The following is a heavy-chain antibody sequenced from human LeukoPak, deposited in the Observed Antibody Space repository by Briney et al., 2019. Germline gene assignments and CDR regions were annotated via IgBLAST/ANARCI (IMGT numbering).Heavy chain of an antibody. V-gene: IGHV4-4*07. D-gene: IGHD3-16*01. Sequence: PSETLSLTCTVSGGSISTYYWNWIRQPAGKGLEWIGRLFPSGHANHNPSLKSRVTMSLDTSKNQFSLNLTSVTAADTAVYYCARGGGNSRIDQWGQGSLVTVSS. CDR1: GGSISTYY. CDR2: LFPSGHA. J-gene: IGHJ4*02. CDR3: ARGGGNSRIDQ.